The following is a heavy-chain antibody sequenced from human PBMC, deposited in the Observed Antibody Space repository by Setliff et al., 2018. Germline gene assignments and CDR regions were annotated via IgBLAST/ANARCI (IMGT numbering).Heavy chain of an antibody. Sequence: AASVKVSCKASGYTFTSYAMHWVRQAPGQGLEWMGWMNPNSGNTGYAQKFQGRVTMTRDTSTSTVYMELSSLRSEDTAVYYCAREQLVDRGFDYWGQGTLVTVSS. D-gene: IGHD6-6*01. J-gene: IGHJ4*02. CDR2: MNPNSGNT. CDR1: GYTFTSYA. V-gene: IGHV1-8*02. CDR3: AREQLVDRGFDY.